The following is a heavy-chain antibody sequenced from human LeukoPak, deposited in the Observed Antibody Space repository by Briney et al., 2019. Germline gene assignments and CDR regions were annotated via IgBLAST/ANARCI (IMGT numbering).Heavy chain of an antibody. Sequence: PGGSLRLSCAASGFTFSDYYMSWIRQAPGKGLEWVSYISSSGSTIYYADSVKGRFTISRDNAKNSLYLQMNSLRAEDTAVYYCAKDGIVVVPAAIEPDAFDIWGQGTMVTVSS. CDR2: ISSSGSTI. CDR1: GFTFSDYY. CDR3: AKDGIVVVPAAIEPDAFDI. V-gene: IGHV3-11*01. D-gene: IGHD2-2*01. J-gene: IGHJ3*02.